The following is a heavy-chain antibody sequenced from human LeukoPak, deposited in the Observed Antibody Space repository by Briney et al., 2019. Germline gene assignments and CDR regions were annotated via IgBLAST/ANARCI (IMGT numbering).Heavy chain of an antibody. CDR2: INHSGST. Sequence: SETLSLTCAVYGGSFSGYYWSWIRQPPGKGLEWIGEINHSGSTNYNPSLKSRVTISVDTSKNQFSLKLSSVTAADTAVYYCARSGNRYSSSWWWFDPWGQGTLVTVSS. D-gene: IGHD6-6*01. V-gene: IGHV4-34*01. CDR3: ARSGNRYSSSWWWFDP. CDR1: GGSFSGYY. J-gene: IGHJ5*02.